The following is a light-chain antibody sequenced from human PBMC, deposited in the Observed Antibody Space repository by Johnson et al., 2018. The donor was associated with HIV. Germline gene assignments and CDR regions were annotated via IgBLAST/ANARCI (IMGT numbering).Light chain of an antibody. J-gene: IGLJ1*01. CDR2: NNS. V-gene: IGLV1-51*01. CDR3: GTWDSSLSAYYV. CDR1: RSNIGNNY. Sequence: QAVLTQPPSVSAAPGQKVTISCSGSRSNIGNNYVSWYQQLPGTAPKLLISNNSKRPSGIPDRFSGSKSGTSATLAITGLQTGDEADYYCGTWDSSLSAYYVFGTGTKVTVL.